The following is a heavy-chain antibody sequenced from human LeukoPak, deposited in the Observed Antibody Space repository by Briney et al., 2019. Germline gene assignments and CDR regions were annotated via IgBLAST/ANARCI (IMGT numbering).Heavy chain of an antibody. Sequence: GGSLRLSCGASGIPFSSSGMHWVRQAPGKGLEWVAMIWFDGSKEYYADSVKGRFSISRDNSKNTLYLQMNSLRAEDTAVYYCAKGLICSGGSCYSYYYYGVDVWGQGTTVTVSS. V-gene: IGHV3-30*02. CDR3: AKGLICSGGSCYSYYYYGVDV. J-gene: IGHJ6*02. CDR1: GIPFSSSG. D-gene: IGHD2-15*01. CDR2: IWFDGSKE.